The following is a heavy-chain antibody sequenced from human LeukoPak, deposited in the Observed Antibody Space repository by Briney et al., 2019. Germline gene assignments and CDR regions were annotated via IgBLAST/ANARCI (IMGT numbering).Heavy chain of an antibody. CDR3: ARRIDRTDAFDI. V-gene: IGHV4-59*01. CDR2: IYYSGST. D-gene: IGHD2-15*01. J-gene: IGHJ3*02. CDR1: GGSISNYY. Sequence: SETLSLTCTVSGGSISNYYWSWIRQPPGKGLEWIGYIYYSGSTNYNSSLKSRVTISVDTSKNQFSLKLSSVTAADTAVYYCARRIDRTDAFDIWAKGQWSPSLQ.